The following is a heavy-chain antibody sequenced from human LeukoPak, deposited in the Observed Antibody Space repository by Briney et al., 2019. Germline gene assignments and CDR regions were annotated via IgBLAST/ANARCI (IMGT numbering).Heavy chain of an antibody. CDR2: IYYSGST. CDR3: ASTGTKNWEYDY. CDR1: GGSISSYY. J-gene: IGHJ4*02. V-gene: IGHV4-59*01. D-gene: IGHD7-27*01. Sequence: PSETLSLTCTVSGGSISSYYWSWIRQPPGKGLEWIGYIYYSGSTNYNPSLKSRVTISVDTSKNQFSLKLSSVTAADTAVYYCASTGTKNWEYDYWGQGTLVTVSS.